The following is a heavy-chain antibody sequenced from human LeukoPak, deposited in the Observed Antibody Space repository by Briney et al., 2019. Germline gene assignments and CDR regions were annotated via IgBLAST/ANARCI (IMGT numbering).Heavy chain of an antibody. CDR3: ARDGGYFWSGYYPNNWFDP. D-gene: IGHD3-3*01. CDR2: INPNSGGT. J-gene: IGHJ5*02. CDR1: GYTFTSYY. V-gene: IGHV1-2*02. Sequence: GASVKVSCKASGYTFTSYYMHWVRQAPGQGLEWMGWINPNSGGTNYAQKFQGRVTMTRDTSISTAYMELSRLRSDDTAVYYCARDGGYFWSGYYPNNWFDPWGQGTLVTVSS.